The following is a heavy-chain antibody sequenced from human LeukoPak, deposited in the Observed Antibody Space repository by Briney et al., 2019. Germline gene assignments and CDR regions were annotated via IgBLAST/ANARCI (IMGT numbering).Heavy chain of an antibody. CDR2: IYYSGST. CDR3: ARGGLVRGSIDSLIAFDI. CDR1: GGSISSYY. J-gene: IGHJ3*02. V-gene: IGHV4-59*12. Sequence: SETLSLTCTVSGGSISSYYWSWIRQPPGKGLEWIGYIYYSGSTNYNPSLKSRVTISVDTSKNQFSLQLTSVTPEDTAVYYCARGGLVRGSIDSLIAFDIWGQGIMVTVSS. D-gene: IGHD3-10*01.